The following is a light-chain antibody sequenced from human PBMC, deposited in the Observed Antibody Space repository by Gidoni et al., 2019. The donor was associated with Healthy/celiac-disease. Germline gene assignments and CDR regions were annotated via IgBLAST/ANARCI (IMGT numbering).Light chain of an antibody. Sequence: DIQMTQSPSSLSASVGERVTITCQASQDISNYLNWYQQKPGKAPKLLIYDASNLETGVPSRFSGSVSGTDFTFTISSLQPEDIATYYCQQYDNLPLTCGGGTKVEIK. CDR3: QQYDNLPLT. CDR2: DAS. V-gene: IGKV1-33*01. J-gene: IGKJ4*01. CDR1: QDISNY.